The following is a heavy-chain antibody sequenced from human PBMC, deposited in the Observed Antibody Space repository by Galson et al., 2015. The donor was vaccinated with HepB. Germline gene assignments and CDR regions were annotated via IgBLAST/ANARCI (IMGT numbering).Heavy chain of an antibody. J-gene: IGHJ6*02. CDR2: ISYDGSNK. Sequence: SLRLSCAASGFTFSSYGMHWVRQAPGKGLEWVAVISYDGSNKYYADSVNGRFTISRDNSKNTLYLQMNSLRAEDTAVYYCAKDFVYYYGMDVWGQGTTVTVSS. CDR3: AKDFVYYYGMDV. CDR1: GFTFSSYG. V-gene: IGHV3-30*18.